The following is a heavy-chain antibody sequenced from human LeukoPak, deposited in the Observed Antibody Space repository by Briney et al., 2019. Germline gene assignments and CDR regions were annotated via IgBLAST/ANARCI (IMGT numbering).Heavy chain of an antibody. V-gene: IGHV3-13*01. CDR3: VTGAEGWAY. CDR2: IGSGGAT. D-gene: IGHD1-26*01. J-gene: IGHJ4*02. Sequence: GGSLRLSCAASGFTFSSSDMHWVRQATGKGLEWVSGIGSGGATFYAGSVRGRFTISRDNAKNSLYLQMNSLRADDTAMYHCVTGAEGWAYWGQGALDSVSS. CDR1: GFTFSSSD.